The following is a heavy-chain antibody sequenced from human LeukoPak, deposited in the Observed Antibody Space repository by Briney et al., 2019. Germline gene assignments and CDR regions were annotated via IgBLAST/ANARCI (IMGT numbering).Heavy chain of an antibody. J-gene: IGHJ3*02. V-gene: IGHV4-59*11. CDR3: ARDLVTVTKGFDI. CDR1: AASFSSHY. CDR2: ISYIGST. Sequence: SETLTLTCAVSAASFSSHYWTWIRHSPGKGLEWIGYISYIGSTNYNTSLKSRVNISIDASRNQFSLKLRSVTAADTAVYYCARDLVTVTKGFDIWGQGTMVSVSS. D-gene: IGHD4-17*01.